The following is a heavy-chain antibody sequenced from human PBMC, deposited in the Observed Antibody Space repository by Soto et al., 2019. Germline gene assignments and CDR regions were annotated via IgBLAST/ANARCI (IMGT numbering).Heavy chain of an antibody. CDR3: ARDRFYDFWSGYHYYYGMDV. V-gene: IGHV3-11*01. J-gene: IGHJ6*02. Sequence: QVQLVESGGGLVKPGGSLRLSCAASGFTFSDYYMSWIRQAPGKGLEWVSYISSSGSTIYYADSVKGRFTISRDNAKNSLYLQMNSQRAEDTAVYYCARDRFYDFWSGYHYYYGMDVWGQGTTVTVSS. CDR2: ISSSGSTI. CDR1: GFTFSDYY. D-gene: IGHD3-3*01.